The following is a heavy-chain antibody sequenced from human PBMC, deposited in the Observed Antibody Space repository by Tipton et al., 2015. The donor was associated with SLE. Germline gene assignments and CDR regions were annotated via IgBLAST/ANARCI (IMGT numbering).Heavy chain of an antibody. D-gene: IGHD3-10*01. CDR2: ISNSGST. Sequence: TLSLTCTVSGGPISSPVYYWGWIRQSPGKGLEWVGSISNSGSTYYKPSFKSRVTISVDTTKNQFSLKLGSVTAADTAVYYCARDWIMVPGVIRYYAMDVWGQGTTVTVSS. CDR1: GGPISSPVYY. J-gene: IGHJ6*02. V-gene: IGHV4-39*07. CDR3: ARDWIMVPGVIRYYAMDV.